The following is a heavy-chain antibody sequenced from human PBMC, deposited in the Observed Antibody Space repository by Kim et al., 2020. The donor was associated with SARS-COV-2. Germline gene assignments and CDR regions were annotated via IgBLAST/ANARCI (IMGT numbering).Heavy chain of an antibody. J-gene: IGHJ4*02. V-gene: IGHV1-2*02. D-gene: IGHD4-4*01. CDR3: ARGLTTSLDY. CDR2: T. Sequence: TNYAQNFQARVAMTRDTSITTAYMELSSLKSDDTAVYSCARGLTTSLDYWGQGTLVTVSS.